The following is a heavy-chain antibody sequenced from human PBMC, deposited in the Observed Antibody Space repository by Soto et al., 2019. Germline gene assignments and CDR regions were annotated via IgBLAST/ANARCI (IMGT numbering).Heavy chain of an antibody. V-gene: IGHV3-74*01. D-gene: IGHD6-25*01. CDR3: GRGSGPRGRPY. Sequence: GGSLRLSCAASGFIFNNYWMHWVRQAPGKRLVWVARINGDGTTTYVDSVKGRFTISRDNAKNMVYLQMNSLRVEDTAMYYCGRGSGPRGRPYWGQGISVTVSS. J-gene: IGHJ4*02. CDR2: INGDGTT. CDR1: GFIFNNYW.